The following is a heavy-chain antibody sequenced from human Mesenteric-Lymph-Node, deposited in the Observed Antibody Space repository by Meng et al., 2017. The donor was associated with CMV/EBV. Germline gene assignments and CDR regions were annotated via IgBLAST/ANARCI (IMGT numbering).Heavy chain of an antibody. CDR2: IRHDGSNK. D-gene: IGHD2-15*01. Sequence: GESLKISCAVSGFNFNNYGMHWVRQSPGKGLEWVSYIRHDGSNKNSADSVKGRFTISRDNAKNSLSLVMNSLRAEDTAVYYCAKDGRVVVAATNPDYWGQGTLVTVSS. J-gene: IGHJ4*02. CDR1: GFNFNNYG. CDR3: AKDGRVVVAATNPDY. V-gene: IGHV3-30*02.